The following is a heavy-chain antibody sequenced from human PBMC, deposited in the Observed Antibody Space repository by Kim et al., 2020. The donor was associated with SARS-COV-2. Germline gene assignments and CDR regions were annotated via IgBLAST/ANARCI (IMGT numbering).Heavy chain of an antibody. CDR1: GFTFSSYA. V-gene: IGHV3-23*01. D-gene: IGHD3-9*01. CDR2: ISGSGGST. J-gene: IGHJ4*02. CDR3: AKAGSVLRYFEMAPKGYYFDY. Sequence: GGSLRLSCAASGFTFSSYAMSWVRQAPGKGLEWVSAISGSGGSTYYADSVKGRFTISRDNSKNTLYLQMNSLRAEDTAVYYCAKAGSVLRYFEMAPKGYYFDYWGQGTLVTVSS.